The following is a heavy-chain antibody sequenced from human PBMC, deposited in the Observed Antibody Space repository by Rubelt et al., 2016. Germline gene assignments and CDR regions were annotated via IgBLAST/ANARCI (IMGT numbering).Heavy chain of an antibody. D-gene: IGHD6-19*01. CDR3: ARIAVAAPFDY. CDR1: GFTVSSNY. Sequence: GGSLRLSCAASGFTVSSNYMSWVRQAPGKGLEWVSVIYSGGSTYYADSVKGRFTISRDNSKNTLYLQMNSLRAEDTAVYYCARIAVAAPFDYWGQGTMVTVSS. V-gene: IGHV3-66*01. CDR2: IYSGGST. J-gene: IGHJ4*02.